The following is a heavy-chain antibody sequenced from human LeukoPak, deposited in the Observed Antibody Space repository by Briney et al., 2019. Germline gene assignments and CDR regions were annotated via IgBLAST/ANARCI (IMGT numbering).Heavy chain of an antibody. D-gene: IGHD6-19*01. J-gene: IGHJ5*02. Sequence: PSGTLSLTCTVSGGSISSYYWSWIRQPPGKGLEWIGYIYYSGSTNYNPSLKSRVTISVDTSKNQFSLKLSSVTAADTAVYYCARDRVAVAGKVHWFDPWGQGTLVTVSS. V-gene: IGHV4-59*01. CDR3: ARDRVAVAGKVHWFDP. CDR2: IYYSGST. CDR1: GGSISSYY.